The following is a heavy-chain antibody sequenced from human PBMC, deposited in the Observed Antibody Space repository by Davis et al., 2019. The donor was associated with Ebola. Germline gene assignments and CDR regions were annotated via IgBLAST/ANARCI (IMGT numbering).Heavy chain of an antibody. V-gene: IGHV3-23*01. D-gene: IGHD4-17*01. CDR3: ARDSTTVTTWYYGIDV. CDR1: GFTFSSYA. Sequence: GESLKISCAASGFTFSSYAMSWVRQAPGKGLEWVSAISGSGGSTYYADSVKGRFTISRDNSKNTLYLQMNSLRAEDTAVYYCARDSTTVTTWYYGIDVWGQGTTVTVSS. CDR2: ISGSGGST. J-gene: IGHJ6*02.